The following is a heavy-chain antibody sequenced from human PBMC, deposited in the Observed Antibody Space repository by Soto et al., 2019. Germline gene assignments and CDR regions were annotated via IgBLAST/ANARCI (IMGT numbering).Heavy chain of an antibody. CDR2: ISSSSSYI. J-gene: IGHJ4*02. CDR3: ARDNLGYCSGGSRYAPSFDY. CDR1: GFTFSSYS. D-gene: IGHD2-15*01. V-gene: IGHV3-21*01. Sequence: EVQLVESGGGLVKPGGSLRLSCAASGFTFSSYSMNWVRQAPGKGLEWVSSISSSSSYIYYADSVKGRFTISRDNGKISLYLQKNRLRGEDTAVYYCARDNLGYCSGGSRYAPSFDYWGQGTLVTVSS.